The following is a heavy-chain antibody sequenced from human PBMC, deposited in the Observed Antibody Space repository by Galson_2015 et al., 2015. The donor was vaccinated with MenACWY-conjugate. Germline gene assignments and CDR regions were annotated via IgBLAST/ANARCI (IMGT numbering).Heavy chain of an antibody. Sequence: SLILSCAAAGFTFSCYAMHWGRQAAGKGLGYVSAISSNGGSTYYAHSVKGRFTISRDNSKNSLYLQMGSLRVEDMAVYYCARDSGFYYFDSWGQGTLVTVSS. J-gene: IGHJ4*02. CDR2: ISSNGGST. CDR3: ARDSGFYYFDS. D-gene: IGHD6-25*01. CDR1: GFTFSCYA. V-gene: IGHV3-64*01.